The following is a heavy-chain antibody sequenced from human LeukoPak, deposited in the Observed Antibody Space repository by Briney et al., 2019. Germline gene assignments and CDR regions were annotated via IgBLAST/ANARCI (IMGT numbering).Heavy chain of an antibody. CDR2: IYYSGST. CDR1: GGSISSYY. D-gene: IGHD6-6*01. Sequence: SETLSLTCTVSGGSISSYYWSWIRQPPGKGLEWIGYIYYSGSTNYNPSLKSRATISVDTSKNQFSLKLRSVTAADTAVYYCARAVLSSSPYYYYYYMDVWGKGTTVTVSS. V-gene: IGHV4-59*01. CDR3: ARAVLSSSPYYYYYYMDV. J-gene: IGHJ6*03.